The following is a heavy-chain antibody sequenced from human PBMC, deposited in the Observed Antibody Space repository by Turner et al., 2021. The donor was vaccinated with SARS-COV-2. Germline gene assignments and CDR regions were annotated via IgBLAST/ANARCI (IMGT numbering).Heavy chain of an antibody. CDR3: ARGSHDFWSGYYPSYFDY. J-gene: IGHJ4*02. V-gene: IGHV3-53*02. CDR2: IYSGGST. D-gene: IGHD3-3*01. Sequence: EVQLEETGGGLIQPGGSLRLSCAASGFTVSSNYMSWVRQAPGKGLEWVSVIYSGGSTYYADSVKGRFTISRDNSKNTVYLQMNRLRAEDTAVYYCARGSHDFWSGYYPSYFDYWGQGTLVTVSS. CDR1: GFTVSSNY.